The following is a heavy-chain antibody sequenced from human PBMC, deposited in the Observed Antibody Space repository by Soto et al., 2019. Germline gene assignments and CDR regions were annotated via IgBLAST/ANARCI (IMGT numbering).Heavy chain of an antibody. CDR3: ARGAVPYYFDY. CDR1: GGSSSNYY. J-gene: IGHJ4*02. Sequence: PSETLSLTCIVSGGSSSNYYWSWIRQPPGKGPEWIGYVYYSGSTNYNPSLKSRVTISIDTSKNQFSLNLSSVTAADTAVYFCARGAVPYYFDYWGQGTLVTVSS. D-gene: IGHD2-2*01. V-gene: IGHV4-59*01. CDR2: VYYSGST.